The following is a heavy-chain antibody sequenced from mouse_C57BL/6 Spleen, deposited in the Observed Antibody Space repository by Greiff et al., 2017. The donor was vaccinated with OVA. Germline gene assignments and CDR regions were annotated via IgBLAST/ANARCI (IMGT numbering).Heavy chain of an antibody. CDR2: ISDGGSYT. V-gene: IGHV5-4*01. J-gene: IGHJ2*01. CDR1: GFTFSSYA. CDR3: ARGKGYFDY. Sequence: EVQLQQSGGGLVKPGGSLKLSCAASGFTFSSYAMSWVRQTPEKRLEWVATISDGGSYTYYPDNVKGRFTISRDNAKNNLYLQMSHLKSEDTAMYYCARGKGYFDYWGQGTTLTVSS.